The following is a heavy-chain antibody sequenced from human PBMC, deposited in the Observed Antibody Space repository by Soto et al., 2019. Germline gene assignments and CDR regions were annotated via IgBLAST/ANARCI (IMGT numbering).Heavy chain of an antibody. CDR1: GFTFSSYG. J-gene: IGHJ6*02. D-gene: IGHD3-22*01. V-gene: IGHV3-30*18. CDR2: TSYDGSIK. Sequence: RGPLRLSSAASGFTFSSYGMHRVRQAPGKGLEWVAVTSYDGSIKYYADSVKGRFTISRDNSKNTVYLQMSSLRAEDTAVYYCAKDVGYFYYGMDVWGQGTTVTVSS. CDR3: AKDVGYFYYGMDV.